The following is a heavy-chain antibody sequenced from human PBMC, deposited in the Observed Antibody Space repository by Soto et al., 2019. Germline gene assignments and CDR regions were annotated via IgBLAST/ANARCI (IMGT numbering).Heavy chain of an antibody. CDR1: GFTFSSYA. Sequence: PGGSLRLSCAASGFTFSSYAMSWVRQAPGKGLEWVSAISGSGGSTYYAGSVKGRFSISRDNSKDTLYLQMNSLRAEETAVYYCAKASDSLGYSYGFDYWGQGTLVTVSS. CDR3: AKASDSLGYSYGFDY. J-gene: IGHJ4*02. V-gene: IGHV3-23*01. D-gene: IGHD5-18*01. CDR2: ISGSGGST.